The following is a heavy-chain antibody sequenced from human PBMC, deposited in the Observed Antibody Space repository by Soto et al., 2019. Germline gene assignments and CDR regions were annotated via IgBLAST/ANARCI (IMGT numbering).Heavy chain of an antibody. CDR2: IDPSDSYS. CDR3: ARHDYPPVAGTCNS. D-gene: IGHD6-19*01. V-gene: IGHV5-10-1*01. J-gene: IGHJ5*02. Sequence: LKISCQGSGYIFTKSWISWVRQMPGKGLEWMARIDPSDSYSDYSPSFRGHVTMSVDKSTSTVHLQWTSLEASDTAIYYCARHDYPPVAGTCNSWGQGTQVNVS. CDR1: GYIFTKSW.